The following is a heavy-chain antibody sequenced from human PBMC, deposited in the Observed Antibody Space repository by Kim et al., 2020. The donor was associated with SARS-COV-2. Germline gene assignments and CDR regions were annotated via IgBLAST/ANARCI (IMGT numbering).Heavy chain of an antibody. V-gene: IGHV3-7*01. CDR2: TTPDGRTK. J-gene: IGHJ4*02. CDR1: GFTFRAYW. Sequence: GGSLRLSCVGSGFTFRAYWTNWVRQAPGKGLEWVASTTPDGRTKSYVDSVKDRFSISRDNAKNSAYLQMTSLRSEDTAVYYCATLDHGDSDYWGQGTLVT. CDR3: ATLDHGDSDY. D-gene: IGHD4-17*01.